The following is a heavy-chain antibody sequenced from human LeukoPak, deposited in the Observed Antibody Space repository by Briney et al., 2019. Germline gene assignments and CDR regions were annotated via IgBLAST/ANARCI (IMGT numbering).Heavy chain of an antibody. CDR2: INHSGST. CDR1: GGSFSGYY. D-gene: IGHD6-6*01. Sequence: SETLSLTCAVYGGSFSGYYWSWIRQPPGKGLEWIGEINHSGSTNYNPSLKSRVTISVDTSKNQFSLKLSSVTAADTAVYYCARGVTEMAARPNFDYWGQGTLVTVSS. CDR3: ARGVTEMAARPNFDY. V-gene: IGHV4-34*01. J-gene: IGHJ4*02.